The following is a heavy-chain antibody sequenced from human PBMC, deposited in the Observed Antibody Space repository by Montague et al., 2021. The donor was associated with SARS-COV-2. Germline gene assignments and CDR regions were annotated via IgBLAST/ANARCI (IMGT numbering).Heavy chain of an antibody. V-gene: IGHV4-34*01. J-gene: IGHJ6*03. CDR2: IHHGGST. D-gene: IGHD3-10*01. Sequence: SETLSLTCAVHGGSFSTYSWNWIRQPPGKGLEWIGEIHHGGSTNYNPSLKSRVTISAGTSKNQFSLKLTPVAAADTAVYYCARLGDGVVPSPILGVGPYYSYYYMDVWGKGTTGTVSS. CDR1: GGSFSTYS. CDR3: ARLGDGVVPSPILGVGPYYSYYYMDV.